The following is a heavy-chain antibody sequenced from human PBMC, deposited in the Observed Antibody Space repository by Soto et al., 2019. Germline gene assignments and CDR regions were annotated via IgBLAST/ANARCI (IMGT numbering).Heavy chain of an antibody. CDR2: IDPSDSQT. CDR3: ARQIYDSDTGPNFQYYFDS. CDR1: GDSFTCYW. J-gene: IGHJ4*02. D-gene: IGHD3-22*01. Sequence: ESLKISYKGSGDSFTCYWITWVHQKPGKGLEWMGRIDPSDSQTYYSPSFRGHVTISVTKSITTVFLQWSSLRASDTAMYYCARQIYDSDTGPNFQYYFDSWGQGTPVTVSS. V-gene: IGHV5-10-1*01.